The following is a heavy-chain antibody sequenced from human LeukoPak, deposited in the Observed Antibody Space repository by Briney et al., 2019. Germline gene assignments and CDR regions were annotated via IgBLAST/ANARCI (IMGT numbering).Heavy chain of an antibody. CDR3: ATRRSPGWPSYYYYKDV. V-gene: IGHV1-69-2*01. Sequence: ASVKVSCNSSGYTFTDRHMRWVQEVPGTGLQWMGLIDPENGDTIYAEKFQDRVTITTDPSTDTIYMELGSLRSDDTAVYYCATRRSPGWPSYYYYKDVWGKGTTVIVSS. D-gene: IGHD6-19*01. CDR2: IDPENGDT. CDR1: GYTFTDRH. J-gene: IGHJ6*03.